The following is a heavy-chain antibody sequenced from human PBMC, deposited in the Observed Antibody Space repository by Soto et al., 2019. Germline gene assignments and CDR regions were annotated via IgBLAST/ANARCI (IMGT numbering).Heavy chain of an antibody. Sequence: EVQLVESGGDLVQPGGSLRLSCAASGFTFSSYWMHWVRQGPGKGLVWVSGINSDGTNTRYADSVKGRFTISRDNAKNTLYLQMDSLRSEDTAVYYCAREGLRAHDPYYWGQGTLVTVSS. J-gene: IGHJ4*02. V-gene: IGHV3-74*01. CDR2: INSDGTNT. D-gene: IGHD3-3*01. CDR1: GFTFSSYW. CDR3: AREGLRAHDPYY.